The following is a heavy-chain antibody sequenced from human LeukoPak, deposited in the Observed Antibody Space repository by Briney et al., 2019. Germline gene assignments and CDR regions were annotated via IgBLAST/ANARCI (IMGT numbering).Heavy chain of an antibody. CDR1: GFTFSNYW. V-gene: IGHV3-74*01. D-gene: IGHD3-10*01. CDR3: ARAVGLLWFGESIDAFDI. Sequence: GGSLRLSCAASGFTFSNYWMHWVRQAPGKGLVWVSRINSDGINTSYADSVKGRFTISRDNAKNTLYLQMNSLRAEDTAVYYCARAVGLLWFGESIDAFDIWGQGTMVTVSS. CDR2: INSDGINT. J-gene: IGHJ3*02.